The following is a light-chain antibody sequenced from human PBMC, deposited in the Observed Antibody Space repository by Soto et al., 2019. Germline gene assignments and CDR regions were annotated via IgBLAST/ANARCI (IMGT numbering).Light chain of an antibody. J-gene: IGKJ1*01. CDR2: GAS. Sequence: IVLTQSPGTMSLSPDDTAPLPCMASQSVSSSYVSWYQQKPGQAPRLLIFGASIRATGIPDRFSGSGSGTDFTLTISRLEPEDFAVYYCQQYGSSRTFGQGTKVDIK. CDR3: QQYGSSRT. V-gene: IGKV3-20*01. CDR1: QSVSSSY.